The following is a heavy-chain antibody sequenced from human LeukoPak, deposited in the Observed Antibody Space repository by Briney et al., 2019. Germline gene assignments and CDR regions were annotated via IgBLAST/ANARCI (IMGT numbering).Heavy chain of an antibody. J-gene: IGHJ4*02. V-gene: IGHV3-74*03. CDR2: INSDGSSI. D-gene: IGHD5-12*01. CDR3: RVSGYDFDY. Sequence: PGGSLRPSCAASGFTFGSYWMHWVRQAPGKGLMWVSRINSDGSSITYEDSVKGRFTISRDNAKNTLYLQMNSLRVEDTAVREGRVSGYDFDYWGQGDLVTVSS. CDR1: GFTFGSYW.